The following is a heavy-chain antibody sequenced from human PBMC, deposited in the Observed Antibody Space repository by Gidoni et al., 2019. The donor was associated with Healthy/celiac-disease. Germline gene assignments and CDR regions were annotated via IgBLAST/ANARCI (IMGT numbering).Heavy chain of an antibody. D-gene: IGHD1-26*01. CDR3: ARTRRGLVGATLLDY. J-gene: IGHJ4*02. Sequence: QVQLVQSGAEVKKPGSSVKVSCKASGGTFSSYAISWVRQAPGQGLEWMGGIIPIFGTANYAQQFQGRVTITADKSTSTAYMELSSLRSEDTAVYYCARTRRGLVGATLLDYWGQGTLVTVSS. CDR2: IIPIFGTA. CDR1: GGTFSSYA. V-gene: IGHV1-69*06.